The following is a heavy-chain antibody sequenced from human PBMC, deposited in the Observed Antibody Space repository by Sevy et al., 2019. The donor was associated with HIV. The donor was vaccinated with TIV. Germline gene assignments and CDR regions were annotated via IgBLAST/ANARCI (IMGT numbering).Heavy chain of an antibody. CDR1: GFTFSSYA. D-gene: IGHD3-16*02. Sequence: GGSLRLSCAASGFTFSSYAMHWVRQAPGKGLEWVAVISYDGSNKYYADSVKGRFTISRDNSKNTLYLQRNSLRAEDTAVYYCARDGAGLRLGELSLYHSYFDYWGQGTLVTVSS. CDR3: ARDGAGLRLGELSLYHSYFDY. V-gene: IGHV3-30-3*01. CDR2: ISYDGSNK. J-gene: IGHJ4*02.